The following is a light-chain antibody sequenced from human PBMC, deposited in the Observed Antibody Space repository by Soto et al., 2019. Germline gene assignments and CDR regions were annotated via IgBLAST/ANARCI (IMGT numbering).Light chain of an antibody. CDR1: ISDVGSHNL. Sequence: QSALTQPASVSGSPGQSITISCTGTISDVGSHNLVSWYQQHPDKAPKLIIYEVNEWPSGVSSRFSGSKSGNTASLTVSGLQPDDEADYHCCSFAGSNPFPYVFGTGTKVTVL. CDR3: CSFAGSNPFPYV. J-gene: IGLJ1*01. V-gene: IGLV2-23*02. CDR2: EVN.